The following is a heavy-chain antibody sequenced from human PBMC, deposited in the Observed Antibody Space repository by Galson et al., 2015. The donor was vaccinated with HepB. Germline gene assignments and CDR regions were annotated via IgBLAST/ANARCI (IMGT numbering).Heavy chain of an antibody. D-gene: IGHD3-10*01. V-gene: IGHV3-7*03. CDR2: IKQDGSEK. J-gene: IGHJ2*01. CDR1: GFTFSSYW. CDR3: ARHVRQPNYYGSGSRPYWYFDL. Sequence: SLRLSCAASGFTFSSYWMSWVRQAPGKGLEWVANIKQDGSEKYYVDSVKGRFTISRDNAKNSLYLQMNSLRAEDTAVYYCARHVRQPNYYGSGSRPYWYFDLWGRGTLVTVSS.